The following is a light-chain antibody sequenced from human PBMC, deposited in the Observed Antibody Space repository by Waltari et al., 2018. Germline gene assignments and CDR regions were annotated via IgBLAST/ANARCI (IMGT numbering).Light chain of an antibody. CDR1: SGSTASNY. Sequence: NFMLTQPHSVSESPGKTEIMSCTRSSGSTASNYVQWYQQRPGSAPTSVIYEDSQRPSGVLDRFSVSIDSSSNSASLTISGLKTEDEPDYCCQSFDDNEKVFGGGTKVTVL. CDR3: QSFDDNEKV. V-gene: IGLV6-57*04. CDR2: EDS. J-gene: IGLJ3*02.